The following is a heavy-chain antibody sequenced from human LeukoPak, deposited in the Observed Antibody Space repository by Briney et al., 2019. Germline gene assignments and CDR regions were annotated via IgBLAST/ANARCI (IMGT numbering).Heavy chain of an antibody. CDR1: AFTFTTYA. Sequence: PGGSLRLSCAAPAFTFTTYALSWVRQAPGKGMKWGSNISGSGANTYYADSVRGRFTISRDNSKNTLYLHMNSLRAEDTAVYYCAKERAGYTNPYYFDYGGQGTLVTVPS. J-gene: IGHJ4*02. D-gene: IGHD3-16*02. CDR3: AKERAGYTNPYYFDY. V-gene: IGHV3-23*01. CDR2: ISGSGANT.